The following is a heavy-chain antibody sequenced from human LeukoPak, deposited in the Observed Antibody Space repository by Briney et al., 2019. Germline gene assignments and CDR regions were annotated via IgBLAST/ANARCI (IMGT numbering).Heavy chain of an antibody. CDR3: AGGWGVLWFGTGGPYDY. CDR2: VYHSGST. D-gene: IGHD3-10*01. V-gene: IGHV4-4*02. J-gene: IGHJ4*02. Sequence: SGTLSLTCAVSGGSISSSDWWSWVRQPPGKGLEWIGEVYHSGSTNYYPSLKSRVTISIEKSKNQFSLKLSSVTAADTAVYYCAGGWGVLWFGTGGPYDYWGQGTLVTVSS. CDR1: GGSISSSDW.